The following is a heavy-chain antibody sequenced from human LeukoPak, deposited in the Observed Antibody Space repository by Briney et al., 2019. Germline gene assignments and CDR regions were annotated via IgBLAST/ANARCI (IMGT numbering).Heavy chain of an antibody. CDR3: ARVGSGWQFDY. D-gene: IGHD6-19*01. V-gene: IGHV1-69*04. J-gene: IGHJ4*02. CDR2: TIPILGIA. CDR1: GGTFSSYA. Sequence: SVKVSCKASGGTFSSYAISWVRQAPGQGLEWMGRTIPILGIANYAQKFQGRVTITADKSTSTAYMELSSLRSEDTAVYYCARVGSGWQFDYWGQGTLVTVSS.